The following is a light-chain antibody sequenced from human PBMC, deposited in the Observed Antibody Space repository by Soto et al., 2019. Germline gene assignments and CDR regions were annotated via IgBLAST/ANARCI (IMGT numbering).Light chain of an antibody. J-gene: IGLJ2*01. CDR3: SSYAGSNNVV. Sequence: QSVLTQPASVSGSPGQSITISCTGTSSDVGGYNYVSWYRQHPGRAPKLMIYDVSKRPSGVPDRFSGSKSGNTASLTVSGLQAEDEADYYCSSYAGSNNVVFGGGTKVTVL. CDR2: DVS. CDR1: SSDVGGYNY. V-gene: IGLV2-8*01.